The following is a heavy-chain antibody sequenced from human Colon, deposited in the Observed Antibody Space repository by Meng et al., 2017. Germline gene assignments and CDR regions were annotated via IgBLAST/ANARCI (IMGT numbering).Heavy chain of an antibody. V-gene: IGHV1-18*01. Sequence: ASVKVSCKASGYTFTSYGISWVRQAPGQGLEWMRWISAYNDNTNYAQKLQGRVTMTTDTSTSTAYLELRSLRSDDTAVYYCARVYRIAVAGTMGEFDYWGQGTLVTVSS. J-gene: IGHJ4*02. CDR3: ARVYRIAVAGTMGEFDY. CDR1: GYTFTSYG. CDR2: ISAYNDNT. D-gene: IGHD6-19*01.